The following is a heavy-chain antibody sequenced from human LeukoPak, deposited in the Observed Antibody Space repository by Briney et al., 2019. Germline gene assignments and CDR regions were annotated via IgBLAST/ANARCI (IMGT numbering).Heavy chain of an antibody. CDR3: AKTWGNSAWQPLDY. D-gene: IGHD6-19*01. J-gene: IGHJ4*02. Sequence: GGSLRPSCAASGFTFSSYAMSWVRQAPGKGLEWVSAISDSGGSTYYADSVKGRFTISRDNSKSTLYLQMNSLRAEDTAIYYCAKTWGNSAWQPLDYWGQGTLVTVSS. V-gene: IGHV3-23*01. CDR1: GFTFSSYA. CDR2: ISDSGGST.